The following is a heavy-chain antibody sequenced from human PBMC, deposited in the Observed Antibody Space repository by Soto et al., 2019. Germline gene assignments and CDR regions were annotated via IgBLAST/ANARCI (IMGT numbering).Heavy chain of an antibody. Sequence: SETLSLTCTVSGGSISSGDYYWSWIRQVPGKGLEWIGYIYYSGSTYYNPSLKSRVAMSVDTSKNLFSLKLSSVTAADTAIYYCAREGRIAAAGRFGYWGQGTLVTVSS. D-gene: IGHD6-13*01. CDR3: AREGRIAAAGRFGY. CDR2: IYYSGST. CDR1: GGSISSGDYY. V-gene: IGHV4-31*03. J-gene: IGHJ4*02.